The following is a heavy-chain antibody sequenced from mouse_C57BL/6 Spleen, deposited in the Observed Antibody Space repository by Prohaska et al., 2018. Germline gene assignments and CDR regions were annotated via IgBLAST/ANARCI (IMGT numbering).Heavy chain of an antibody. CDR2: INSDGSAI. D-gene: IGHD2-1*01. CDR1: GFTFSGFW. J-gene: IGHJ1*03. CDR3: MRYGNYWYFDV. Sequence: EVQLLETGGGLVQPGGSRGLSCEGSGFTFSGFWMSWVRQTPGKTLEWIGDINSDGSAINYAPSIKDRFTIFRDNDKSTLYLQMSNVRSEDTATYFCMRYGNYWYFDVWGTETTVTVSS. V-gene: IGHV11-2*01.